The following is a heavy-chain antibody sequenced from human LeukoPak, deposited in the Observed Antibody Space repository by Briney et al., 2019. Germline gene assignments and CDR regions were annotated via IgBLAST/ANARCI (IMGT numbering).Heavy chain of an antibody. J-gene: IGHJ4*02. CDR3: AARYCSSTSCYIGY. Sequence: KPSETLSLTCAAYGVTFSGYNRRWIRQPPGKGLEWIGEINHSGSTNYNPSLKSRVTISVDTSKNQFSLKLSSLTAADTAVYYCAARYCSSTSCYIGYWGQGTLVTVSS. D-gene: IGHD2-2*02. V-gene: IGHV4-34*08. CDR2: INHSGST. CDR1: GVTFSGYN.